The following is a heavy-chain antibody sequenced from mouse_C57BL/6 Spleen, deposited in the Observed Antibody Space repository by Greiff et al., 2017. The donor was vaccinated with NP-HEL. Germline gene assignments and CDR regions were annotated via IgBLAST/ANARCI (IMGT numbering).Heavy chain of an antibody. D-gene: IGHD2-1*01. CDR3: ARSGGNYPYYFDY. Sequence: VQLQQPGAELVKPGASVKLSCKASGYTFTSYWMQWVKQRPGQGLEWIGEIDPSDSYTNYNQKFKGKATLTVDTSSSTAYMQLSSLTSEDSAVYYCARSGGNYPYYFDYWGQGTTLTVSS. CDR2: IDPSDSYT. J-gene: IGHJ2*01. CDR1: GYTFTSYW. V-gene: IGHV1-50*01.